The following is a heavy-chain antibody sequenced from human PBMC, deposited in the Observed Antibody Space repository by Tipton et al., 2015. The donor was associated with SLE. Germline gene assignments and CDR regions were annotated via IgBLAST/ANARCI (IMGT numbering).Heavy chain of an antibody. CDR1: GFTFSNAW. J-gene: IGHJ3*02. CDR3: TTEHYYDAFDI. V-gene: IGHV3-15*01. D-gene: IGHD1-26*01. Sequence: SLRLSCAASGFTFSNAWMSWVRQAPGKGLEWVGRIKSKTDGGTTDYAAPVKGRFTISRDDSKNTLYLQMNSLKTEDTAVYYCTTEHYYDAFDIWGQGTMVTVSS. CDR2: IKSKTDGGTT.